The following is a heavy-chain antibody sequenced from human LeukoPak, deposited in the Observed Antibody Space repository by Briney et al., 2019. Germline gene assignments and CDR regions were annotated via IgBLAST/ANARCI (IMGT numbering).Heavy chain of an antibody. V-gene: IGHV3-53*01. CDR1: GFTFSSNY. D-gene: IGHD4-11*01. CDR2: IYSGGST. J-gene: IGHJ4*02. Sequence: GGSLRLSCAASGFTFSSNYMIWVRQAPGKGLEGVSVIYSGGSTYYADSVNGRFTISRDNSKNTLYLQMNSLRAEATAVYYCASFNVRDSNYDDYWGQGTLVTVSS. CDR3: ASFNVRDSNYDDY.